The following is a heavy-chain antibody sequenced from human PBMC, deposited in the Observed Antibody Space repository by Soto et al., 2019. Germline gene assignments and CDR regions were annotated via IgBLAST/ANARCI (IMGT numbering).Heavy chain of an antibody. CDR1: GVTFSSYA. J-gene: IGHJ4*02. Sequence: QVQLVQSGAEVKKPGSSVKLSCKASGVTFSSYAISWVRQAPGRGREWMGGVIHILGTANYAQTLKGRVTITADESTSTAYMELSSLRSEDTAVYSCARDVAGSSWAGYYFDYWGQGTLVTVSS. CDR2: VIHILGTA. V-gene: IGHV1-69*01. CDR3: ARDVAGSSWAGYYFDY. D-gene: IGHD6-13*01.